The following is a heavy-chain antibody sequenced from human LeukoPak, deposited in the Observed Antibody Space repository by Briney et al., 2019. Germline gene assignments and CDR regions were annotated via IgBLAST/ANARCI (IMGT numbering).Heavy chain of an antibody. D-gene: IGHD1-26*01. V-gene: IGHV3-23*01. CDR1: GFTFSSYA. J-gene: IGHJ4*02. CDR2: ISGSGGST. CDR3: ARRNRQGQWELLYYFDY. Sequence: PGGSLRLSCAASGFTFSSYAMSWVRQAPGKGLEWVSAISGSGGSTYYADSVKGRFTISRDNAKNALYLQMNSLRAEDTALYYCARRNRQGQWELLYYFDYWGQGTLVTVSS.